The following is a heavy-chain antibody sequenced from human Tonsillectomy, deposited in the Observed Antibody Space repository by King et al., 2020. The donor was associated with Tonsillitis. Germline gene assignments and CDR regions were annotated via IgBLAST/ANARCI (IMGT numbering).Heavy chain of an antibody. Sequence: VQLVESGGGLVKPGGSLRLSCVASGFTFSSYSMNLVRQAPGKGLEWVSSISSSGSYIYYADSVKGRFTVSRDNAKNSLYLQMNILRAEDTAVYYCARSSSSWWDFEYWGQGTLVTVSS. V-gene: IGHV3-21*01. D-gene: IGHD2-2*01. CDR3: ARSSSSWWDFEY. CDR1: GFTFSSYS. CDR2: ISSSGSYI. J-gene: IGHJ4*02.